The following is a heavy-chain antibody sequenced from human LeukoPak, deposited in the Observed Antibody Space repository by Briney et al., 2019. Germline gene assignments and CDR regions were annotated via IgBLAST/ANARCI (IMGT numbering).Heavy chain of an antibody. J-gene: IGHJ3*02. D-gene: IGHD2-8*02. CDR2: ISSKGGTT. CDR3: AREGGGTVPSAFDI. V-gene: IGHV3-64*01. CDR1: GFSFSNYA. Sequence: GGSLRLSCAASGFSFSNYAMHWVRQAPGKGLEYVSAISSKGGTTHYANSVKGRFNISRDNSKNTLYLQMGSLRDEDMAVYYCAREGGGTVPSAFDIWGHGTMVTVSS.